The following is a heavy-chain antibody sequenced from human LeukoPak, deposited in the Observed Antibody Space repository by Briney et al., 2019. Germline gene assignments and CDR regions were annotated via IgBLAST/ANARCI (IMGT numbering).Heavy chain of an antibody. Sequence: SSVTLSLTCTVSGGSISSYYWSWIRQPPEKGLEWIGYIYYSGSTNYNPSLKSRVTISVDTSKNQFSLKLSSVTAADTAVYYCARRTYYYDSSGYSPWGQGTLVTVSS. V-gene: IGHV4-59*01. CDR1: GGSISSYY. D-gene: IGHD3-22*01. J-gene: IGHJ5*02. CDR2: IYYSGST. CDR3: ARRTYYYDSSGYSP.